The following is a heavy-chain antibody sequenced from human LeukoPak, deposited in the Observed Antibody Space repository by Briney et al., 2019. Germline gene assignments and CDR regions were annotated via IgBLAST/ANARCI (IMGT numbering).Heavy chain of an antibody. Sequence: SETLSLACAVYGGSFSGYYWSWIRQPPGKGLEWIGEINHSGSTNYNPSLKSRVTISVDTSKNQFSLKLSSVTAADTAVYYCARGLSAVTLSDDFDYWGQGTLVTVSS. CDR3: ARGLSAVTLSDDFDY. CDR1: GGSFSGYY. J-gene: IGHJ4*02. V-gene: IGHV4-34*01. D-gene: IGHD4-11*01. CDR2: INHSGST.